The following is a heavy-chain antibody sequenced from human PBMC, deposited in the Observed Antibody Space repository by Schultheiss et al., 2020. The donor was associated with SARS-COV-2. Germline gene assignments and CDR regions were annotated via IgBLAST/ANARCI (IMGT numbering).Heavy chain of an antibody. Sequence: ASVKVSYKASGYTFTSYGISWVRQAPGQGLEWMGWISGYNGDTNYAQKFQGRVTMTTDASTSTAYMELRSLRSDDTAVFYCARDAVVEGTIFEHWGQGTLVTVSS. V-gene: IGHV1-18*04. CDR1: GYTFTSYG. CDR2: ISGYNGDT. J-gene: IGHJ4*02. D-gene: IGHD2-15*01. CDR3: ARDAVVEGTIFEH.